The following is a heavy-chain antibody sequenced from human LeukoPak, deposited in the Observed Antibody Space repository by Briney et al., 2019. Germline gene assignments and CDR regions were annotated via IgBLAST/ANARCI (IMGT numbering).Heavy chain of an antibody. D-gene: IGHD6-19*01. V-gene: IGHV3-23*01. CDR3: AKDLIAVAGTLDYYYYYGMDV. CDR2: ISGSGGST. CDR1: GFTFSSYA. Sequence: GGSLRLSCAASGFTFSSYAMSWVRQAPGKGLEWVSAISGSGGSTYYADSVKGRFTISRDNSKNTLYLQMNSLRAEDTAVYYCAKDLIAVAGTLDYYYYYGMDVWGQGTAVTVSS. J-gene: IGHJ6*02.